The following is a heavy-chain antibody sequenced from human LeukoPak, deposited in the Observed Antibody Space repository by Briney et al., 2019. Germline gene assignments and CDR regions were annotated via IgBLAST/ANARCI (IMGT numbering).Heavy chain of an antibody. D-gene: IGHD5-24*01. V-gene: IGHV1-24*01. J-gene: IGHJ5*02. CDR2: FDPEDGET. CDR1: GYTFTSYY. Sequence: ASVKVSCKASGYTFTSYYMHWVRQAPGKGLEWMGGFDPEDGETIYAQKFQGRVTMTEDTSTDTAYMELSSLRSEDTAVYYCATGVEGFDPWGQGTLVTVSS. CDR3: ATGVEGFDP.